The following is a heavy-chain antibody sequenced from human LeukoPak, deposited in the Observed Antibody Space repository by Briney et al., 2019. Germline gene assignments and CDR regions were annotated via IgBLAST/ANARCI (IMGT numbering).Heavy chain of an antibody. J-gene: IGHJ4*02. D-gene: IGHD3-3*01. Sequence: GGSLRLSCAASGFTFSSYAMSWVRQAPGKGLEWVSAISGSGGSTYYADSVKGRFTISRDNSKNTLYLQMNSLRAEDTAVYYCAKVKGLRFLEWLLDYFDYWGQGTLVTVSS. V-gene: IGHV3-23*01. CDR1: GFTFSSYA. CDR2: ISGSGGST. CDR3: AKVKGLRFLEWLLDYFDY.